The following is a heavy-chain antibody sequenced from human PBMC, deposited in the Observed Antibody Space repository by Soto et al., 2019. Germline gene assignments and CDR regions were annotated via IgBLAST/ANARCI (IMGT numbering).Heavy chain of an antibody. J-gene: IGHJ6*02. CDR1: GGTFSSYA. CDR3: ASVGGYPFYYYGMDV. D-gene: IGHD3-16*01. Sequence: SVKVSCKASGGTFSSYAISWVRQAPGQGLEWMGGIIPIFGTANYAQKFQGRVTITADESTSTAYMELSSLRSEDTAVYYCASVGGYPFYYYGMDVWGQGTTVTVSS. CDR2: IIPIFGTA. V-gene: IGHV1-69*13.